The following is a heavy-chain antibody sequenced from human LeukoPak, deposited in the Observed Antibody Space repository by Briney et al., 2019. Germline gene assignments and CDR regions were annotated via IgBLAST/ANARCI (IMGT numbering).Heavy chain of an antibody. CDR3: AKYFVRGGYWFDP. CDR2: FGGIGGST. V-gene: IGHV3-23*01. CDR1: GFTFSDYA. D-gene: IGHD3-10*01. Sequence: GGSLRLSCAASGFTFSDYAMSWVRQAPGKGLGWVSAFGGIGGSTYYADSVKGRFTVSRDNSKNMLFLQMNSLRAEDTAIYYCAKYFVRGGYWFDPRGRGTLVTVSS. J-gene: IGHJ5*02.